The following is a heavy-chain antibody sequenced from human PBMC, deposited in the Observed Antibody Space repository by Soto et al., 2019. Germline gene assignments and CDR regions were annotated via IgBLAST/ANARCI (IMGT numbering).Heavy chain of an antibody. D-gene: IGHD6-6*01. CDR3: ARESIAGRRYYYYYGMDV. V-gene: IGHV4-30-4*01. Sequence: SETLSLTCTVSGGSISSGDYCWSWIRQPPGKGLEWIGYIYYSGSTYYNPSLKSRVTISVDTSKNQFSLKLSSVTAADTAVYYCARESIAGRRYYYYYGMDVWGQGTTVTVSS. CDR1: GGSISSGDYC. CDR2: IYYSGST. J-gene: IGHJ6*02.